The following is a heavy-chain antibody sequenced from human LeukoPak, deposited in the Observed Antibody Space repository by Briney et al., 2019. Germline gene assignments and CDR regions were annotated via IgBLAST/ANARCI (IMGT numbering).Heavy chain of an antibody. V-gene: IGHV3-23*01. CDR3: AKAPTYYLLDY. Sequence: QPGGSLRLSCAASGFTFSSYWMIWDRQAPGKGLEWVSTISGSGGSTYYADSVKGRFTISRDNSKNTLYLQMNSLRAEDTAVYYCAKAPTYYLLDYWGQGTLVTVSS. D-gene: IGHD3-22*01. CDR1: GFTFSSYW. J-gene: IGHJ4*02. CDR2: ISGSGGST.